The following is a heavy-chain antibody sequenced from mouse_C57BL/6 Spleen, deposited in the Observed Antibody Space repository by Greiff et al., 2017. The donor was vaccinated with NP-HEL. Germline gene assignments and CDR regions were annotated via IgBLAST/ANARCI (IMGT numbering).Heavy chain of an antibody. CDR2: INYDGSST. CDR1: GFTFSDYY. CDR3: ARVYGSSPWFAY. V-gene: IGHV5-16*01. Sequence: EVQRVESEGGLVQPGSSMKLSCTASGFTFSDYYMAWVRQVPEKGLEWVANINYDGSSTYYLDSLKSRFIISRDNAKNILYLQMSSLKSEDTATYYCARVYGSSPWFAYWGQGTLVTVSA. D-gene: IGHD1-1*01. J-gene: IGHJ3*01.